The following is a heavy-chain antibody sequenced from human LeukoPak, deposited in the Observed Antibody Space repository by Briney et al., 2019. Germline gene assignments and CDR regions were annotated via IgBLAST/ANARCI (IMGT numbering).Heavy chain of an antibody. D-gene: IGHD3-10*01. CDR1: GITLGNYG. CDR2: ISDSGGST. V-gene: IGHV3-23*01. Sequence: PGGSPRLSCAVSGITLGNYGMSWVRQPPGKGLEWVAGISDSGGSTNYADSVKGRFTISRDTPRNTLYLQMNSLRAEDTAVYFCAKRGVVIRVFLVGFHKEAYYFDSWGQGALVTVSS. CDR3: AKRGVVIRVFLVGFHKEAYYFDS. J-gene: IGHJ4*02.